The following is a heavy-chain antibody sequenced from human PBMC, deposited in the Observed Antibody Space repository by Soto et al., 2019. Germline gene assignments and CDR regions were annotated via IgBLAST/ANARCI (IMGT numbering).Heavy chain of an antibody. CDR3: ARDRGYYFDY. CDR2: IWYDGSNK. J-gene: IGHJ4*02. CDR1: GFTFSSYG. V-gene: IGHV3-33*01. Sequence: QVQLVESGGGVVQPGRSLRLSCAASGFTFSSYGMHWVRQAPGKGLEWVAVIWYDGSNKYYADSVKGRFTISRDNSKNTLDLQMNSLRAEDTAVYYCARDRGYYFDYWGQGTLVTVSS.